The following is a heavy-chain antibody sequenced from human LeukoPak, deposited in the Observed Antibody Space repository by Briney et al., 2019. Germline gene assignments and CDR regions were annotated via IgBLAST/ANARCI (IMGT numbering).Heavy chain of an antibody. J-gene: IGHJ3*02. CDR1: GFTFSSYG. Sequence: PGRSLRLSCAASGFTFSSYGMHWVRQAPGKGLEWVAVIWYDGSNKYYADSVKGRFTISRDNSRNMLYLQINSLRAEDTAVYYCARVEGYCSGGSCYSGNAFDIWGQGTMVTVSS. CDR3: ARVEGYCSGGSCYSGNAFDI. CDR2: IWYDGSNK. V-gene: IGHV3-33*01. D-gene: IGHD2-15*01.